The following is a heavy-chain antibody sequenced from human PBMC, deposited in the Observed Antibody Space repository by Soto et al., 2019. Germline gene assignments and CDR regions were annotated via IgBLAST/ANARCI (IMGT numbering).Heavy chain of an antibody. CDR3: ERDGALGENYYYYGMDV. D-gene: IGHD3-16*01. J-gene: IGHJ6*02. Sequence: QVQLVQSGAEVKKPGASVKVSCKASGYTFTSYGISWVRQAPGQGLEWMGWISAYNGNTNYAQKHQGRVTMTTDTSTSTDYMELRSLRSDDTAVYYWERDGALGENYYYYGMDVWGQGTTVPVSS. CDR1: GYTFTSYG. CDR2: ISAYNGNT. V-gene: IGHV1-18*01.